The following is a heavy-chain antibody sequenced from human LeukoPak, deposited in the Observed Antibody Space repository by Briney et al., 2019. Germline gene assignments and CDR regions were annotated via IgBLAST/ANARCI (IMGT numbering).Heavy chain of an antibody. J-gene: IGHJ4*02. D-gene: IGHD1-1*01. V-gene: IGHV3-72*01. Sequence: GGSLRLSCAASGFTFSDHFMDWVRQAPGKGLEWVGRIRNKANRYTTQYAASVKGRFIISRDDSNNSLYLQLNSLKTEDTAVYYCARVSRSGDWNYDYWGQGTLVTVSS. CDR3: ARVSRSGDWNYDY. CDR1: GFTFSDHF. CDR2: IRNKANRYTT.